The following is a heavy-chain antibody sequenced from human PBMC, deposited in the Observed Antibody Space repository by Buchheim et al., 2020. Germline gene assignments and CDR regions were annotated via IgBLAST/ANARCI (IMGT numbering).Heavy chain of an antibody. J-gene: IGHJ4*02. Sequence: EVQLVQSGAEVKEPGESLKISCKGSGYDFTNSWIGWVRQMPGKGLEWMGIICPGDSDTRYSPSFQGQVTISADKSITTAYPQWSSLKASDSAMYYCARGVRSTPWDERFDYWGQGTL. D-gene: IGHD1-1*01. CDR1: GYDFTNSW. CDR3: ARGVRSTPWDERFDY. CDR2: ICPGDSDT. V-gene: IGHV5-51*01.